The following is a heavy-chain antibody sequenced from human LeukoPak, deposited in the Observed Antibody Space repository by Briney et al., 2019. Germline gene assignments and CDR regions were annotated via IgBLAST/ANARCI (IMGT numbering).Heavy chain of an antibody. CDR1: GDSVSSNSAA. D-gene: IGHD6-19*01. CDR3: ARDRGSGWYFGDYYGMDV. CDR2: TYYRSKWYN. Sequence: SQTLSLTCAISGDSVSSNSAAWNWIRQSPSRGLEWLGRTYYRSKWYNDYAVSVKSRITINPDTSKNQFSLQLNSVTPEDTAVYYCARDRGSGWYFGDYYGMDVWGPGTTVTVSS. V-gene: IGHV6-1*01. J-gene: IGHJ6*02.